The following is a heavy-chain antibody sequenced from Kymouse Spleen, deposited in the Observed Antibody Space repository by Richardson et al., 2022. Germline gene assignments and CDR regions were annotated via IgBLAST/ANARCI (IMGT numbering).Heavy chain of an antibody. D-gene: IGHD6-6*01. CDR2: INHSGST. J-gene: IGHJ5*02. Sequence: QVQLQQWGAGLLKPSETLSLTCAVYGGSFSGYYWSWIRQPPGKGLEWIGEINHSGSTNYNPSLKSRVTISVDTSKNQFSLKLSSVTAADTAVYYCARVEYSSSSGTNWFDPWGQGTLVTVSS. V-gene: IGHV4-34*01. CDR3: ARVEYSSSSGTNWFDP. CDR1: GGSFSGYY.